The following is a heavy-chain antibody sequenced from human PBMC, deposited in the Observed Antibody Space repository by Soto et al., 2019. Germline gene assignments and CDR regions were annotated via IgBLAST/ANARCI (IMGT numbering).Heavy chain of an antibody. V-gene: IGHV3-21*01. CDR1: GFTFSSYS. D-gene: IGHD3-10*01. CDR2: ISSSSSYI. CDR3: ARERGSGSPNDAFDI. Sequence: EVQLVESGGGLVKPGGSLRLSCAASGFTFSSYSMNWVRQAPGKGLEWGSSISSSSSYIYYADSVKGRFTISRDNAKNSLYLQMNSLRAEDTAVYYCARERGSGSPNDAFDIWGQGTMVTVSS. J-gene: IGHJ3*02.